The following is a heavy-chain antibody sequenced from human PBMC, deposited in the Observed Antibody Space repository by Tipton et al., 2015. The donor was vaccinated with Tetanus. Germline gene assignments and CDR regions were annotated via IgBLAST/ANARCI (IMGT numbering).Heavy chain of an antibody. CDR3: ARQPGSSSQLWNDF. V-gene: IGHV3-23*04. CDR1: GFTFSNYA. Sequence: VQLVQSGGGVVQPGRSLRLSCAASGFTFSNYAMSWVRQSPGKGLEWVSVISGSGGATYYADSGKGRFTISRDNSKNTLYLQMDTLRAEDTAVYYCARQPGSSSQLWNDFWGQGSLVAVSP. D-gene: IGHD6-13*01. J-gene: IGHJ4*02. CDR2: ISGSGGAT.